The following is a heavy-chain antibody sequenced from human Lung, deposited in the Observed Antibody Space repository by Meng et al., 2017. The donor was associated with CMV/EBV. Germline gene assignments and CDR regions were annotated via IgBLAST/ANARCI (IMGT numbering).Heavy chain of an antibody. CDR1: GGTFSSYA. Sequence: SXXVSXKASGGTFSSYAISWVRQAPGQGLEWMGGIIPIFGTANYAQKFQGRVTITTDESTSTAYMELSSLRSEDTAVYYCARTTYQLKHLSYSSSWYLWFDPXGQGXLVTAPQ. D-gene: IGHD6-13*01. V-gene: IGHV1-69*05. J-gene: IGHJ5*02. CDR3: ARTTYQLKHLSYSSSWYLWFDP. CDR2: IIPIFGTA.